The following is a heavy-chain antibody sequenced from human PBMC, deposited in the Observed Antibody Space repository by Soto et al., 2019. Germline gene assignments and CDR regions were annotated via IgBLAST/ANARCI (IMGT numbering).Heavy chain of an antibody. Sequence: QVQLVQSGAEVKKPGASVKVSCKASGYTFTSYDINWVRQATGQGLEWVGWMNPNSGTTGYAQKFQGRVTMTSYTSISTAYMELSSLTSEDTAVYYCARGGQVGVAVVYNWFDPWGQGTLVTVSS. J-gene: IGHJ5*02. CDR2: MNPNSGTT. CDR1: GYTFTSYD. D-gene: IGHD6-19*01. V-gene: IGHV1-8*01. CDR3: ARGGQVGVAVVYNWFDP.